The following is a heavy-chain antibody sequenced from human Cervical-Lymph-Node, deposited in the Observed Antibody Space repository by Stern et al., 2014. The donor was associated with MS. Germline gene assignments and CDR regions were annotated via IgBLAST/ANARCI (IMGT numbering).Heavy chain of an antibody. CDR3: ARDRQWLIDY. J-gene: IGHJ4*02. CDR2: IYTTGST. V-gene: IGHV4-61*02. D-gene: IGHD6-19*01. Sequence: QVQLQESGPGLVKPSQTLSLTCSVSGDSISSGGYYWNWIRQPAGKGLEWIGRIYTTGSTNLNPSLDSRVTMAVDTSNNQFFLQLRSGTAADTAVYYCARDRQWLIDYWGQGTLVTVSS. CDR1: GDSISSGGYY.